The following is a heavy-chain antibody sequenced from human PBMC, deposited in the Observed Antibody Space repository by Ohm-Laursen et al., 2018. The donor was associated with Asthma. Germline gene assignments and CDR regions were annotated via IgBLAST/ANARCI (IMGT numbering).Heavy chain of an antibody. J-gene: IGHJ6*02. CDR2: IIPIFGTA. CDR3: ARKELTRYYYGSGSYFPMDV. D-gene: IGHD3-10*01. Sequence: GSSVKVSCNASGYTFTSYGISWVRQAPGQGLEWMGGIIPIFGTANYAQKFQGRVTITADESTSTAYMELSSLRSEDTAVYYCARKELTRYYYGSGSYFPMDVWGQGTTVTVSS. CDR1: GYTFTSYG. V-gene: IGHV1-69*01.